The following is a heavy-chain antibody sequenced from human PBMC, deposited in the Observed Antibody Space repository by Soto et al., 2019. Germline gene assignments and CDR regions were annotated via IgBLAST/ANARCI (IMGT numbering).Heavy chain of an antibody. D-gene: IGHD2-8*02. CDR1: GRTFGHYW. CDR2: IKAKSAGETV. Sequence: GGSLRLSCAVSGRTFGHYWMTWVRQTPGKRLEWVGRIKAKSAGETVDYAAPVRGRFSISRDDSQNMLYLQMDNLKTEDTAVYYCNKDRTLTGGRKALYWGQGTLVTVSS. J-gene: IGHJ4*02. V-gene: IGHV3-15*01. CDR3: NKDRTLTGGRKALY.